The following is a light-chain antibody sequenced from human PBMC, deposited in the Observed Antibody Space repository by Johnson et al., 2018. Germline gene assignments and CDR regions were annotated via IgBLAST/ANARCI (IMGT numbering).Light chain of an antibody. V-gene: IGLV1-51*02. Sequence: QSVLTQPPSVSAAPGQKVTISCSGSSSNIRNNYVSWYQQLPGTAPKPLIYENNTRPSGIPDRFSDSKSGTSATMAITGLQTRDEAVYYCGTWDSSLSAGNVFGTGTKVTVL. J-gene: IGLJ1*01. CDR3: GTWDSSLSAGNV. CDR2: ENN. CDR1: SSNIRNNY.